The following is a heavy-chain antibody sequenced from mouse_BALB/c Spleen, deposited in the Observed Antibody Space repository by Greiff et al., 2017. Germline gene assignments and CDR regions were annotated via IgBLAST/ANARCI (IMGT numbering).Heavy chain of an antibody. CDR3: ARQRNDRAMDY. CDR1: GFTFSSYA. V-gene: IGHV5-9-3*01. D-gene: IGHD2-3*01. CDR2: ISSGGSYT. Sequence: DVKLVESGGGLVKPGGSLKLSCAASGFTFSSYAMSWVRQTPEKRLEWVATISSGGSYTYYPDSVKGRFTISRDNAKNTLYLQMSSLRSEDTAMYYCARQRNDRAMDYWGQGTSVTVSS. J-gene: IGHJ4*01.